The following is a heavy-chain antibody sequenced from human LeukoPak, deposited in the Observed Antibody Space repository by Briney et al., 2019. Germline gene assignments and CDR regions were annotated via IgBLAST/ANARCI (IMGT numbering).Heavy chain of an antibody. Sequence: ASVKVSCKASGYTFTEYYIYWVRQAPGQGLEWMGWIHPNSGGTHYAQKFQGRVTMTRDTSINTAYMELTRLTSDDTAVYSCARDPATSYYFDYWGQGTLVTVSS. V-gene: IGHV1-2*02. J-gene: IGHJ4*02. CDR3: ARDPATSYYFDY. CDR2: IHPNSGGT. D-gene: IGHD6-6*01. CDR1: GYTFTEYY.